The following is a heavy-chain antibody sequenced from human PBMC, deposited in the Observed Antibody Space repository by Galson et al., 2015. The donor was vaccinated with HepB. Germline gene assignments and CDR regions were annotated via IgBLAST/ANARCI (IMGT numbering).Heavy chain of an antibody. CDR1: GFTFSDYY. J-gene: IGHJ4*02. V-gene: IGHV3-11*06. D-gene: IGHD4-17*01. Sequence: SLRLSCAASGFTFSDYYMSWIRQAPGKGLEWLSYISSTGTYTNYADSVKGRFTISRDNAKNSLYLQMNNLRAEDTAVYYCARVADADYGDHSHFYYWGQGTLVTVSS. CDR2: ISSTGTYT. CDR3: ARVADADYGDHSHFYY.